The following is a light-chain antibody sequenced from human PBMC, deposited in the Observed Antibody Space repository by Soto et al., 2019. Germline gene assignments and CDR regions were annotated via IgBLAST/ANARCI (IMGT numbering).Light chain of an antibody. CDR2: AAS. Sequence: DILLTQSPSFLSASVGDRVTITCRASQGISSYLAWYQQKPGKAPNHLIYAASTLQGGGPPRFSGSGSETEFTLTISSRQPEDSASYYCQQHNSYPPWTFGQGTKVEIQ. J-gene: IGKJ1*01. CDR3: QQHNSYPPWT. V-gene: IGKV1-9*01. CDR1: QGISSY.